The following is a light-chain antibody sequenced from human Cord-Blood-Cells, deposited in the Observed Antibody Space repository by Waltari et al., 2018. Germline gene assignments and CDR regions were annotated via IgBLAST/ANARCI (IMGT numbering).Light chain of an antibody. CDR3: SSYTSSSTVV. J-gene: IGLJ2*01. CDR2: EVS. Sequence: QSALTQPPSVSGSPGQSVTISCTGTSSDVGRYNRVSWYQQPPGTAPKLMIYEVSNRPSGVPDLFSGSKSGNTASLTISGLQAEDEADYYCSSYTSSSTVVFGGGTKLTVL. CDR1: SSDVGRYNR. V-gene: IGLV2-18*02.